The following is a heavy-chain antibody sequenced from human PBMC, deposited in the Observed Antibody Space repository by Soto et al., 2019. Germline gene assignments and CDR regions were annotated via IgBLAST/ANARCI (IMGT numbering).Heavy chain of an antibody. CDR2: ISAFNGDT. Sequence: QVQLVQSGAEVKKPGASVKVSCKASGFTFTRYGISWVRQAPGQGLEWMGWISAFNGDTKYAQRRQGRVSMTTDTSTDTAHMELRSLRSDDTAVYYCARDSPRSGLLGTNYWGQGTLVSVSS. V-gene: IGHV1-18*01. J-gene: IGHJ4*02. CDR3: ARDSPRSGLLGTNY. CDR1: GFTFTRYG. D-gene: IGHD6-19*01.